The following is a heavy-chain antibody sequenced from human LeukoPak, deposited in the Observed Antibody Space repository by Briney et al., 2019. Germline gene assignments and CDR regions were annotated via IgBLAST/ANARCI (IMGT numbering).Heavy chain of an antibody. CDR1: GFTFSNYG. Sequence: GGSLRLSCAASGFTFSNYGVHWVRQAPGKGLEWVAIIWSDGSNKYYADSVKGRFTISRDNSKNTLYLQMNSLRAEDTAVYYCARALFAGAFYGMDVWGQGTTVTVSS. D-gene: IGHD3-10*01. CDR2: IWSDGSNK. V-gene: IGHV3-33*01. J-gene: IGHJ6*02. CDR3: ARALFAGAFYGMDV.